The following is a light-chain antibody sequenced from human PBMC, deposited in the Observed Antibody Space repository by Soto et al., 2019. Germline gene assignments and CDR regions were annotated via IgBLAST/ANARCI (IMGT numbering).Light chain of an antibody. CDR3: SSYTSSATVV. J-gene: IGLJ2*01. V-gene: IGLV2-14*01. CDR1: SSDVGAYDY. Sequence: QSARTQPASVSGSPGQSITISCTGTSSDVGAYDYLSWYQQHPGKAPKLIISEVNNRPSGISNRFSGSKSGNTASLTISGLQAEDEADYHCSSYTSSATVVFGGGTKLTVL. CDR2: EVN.